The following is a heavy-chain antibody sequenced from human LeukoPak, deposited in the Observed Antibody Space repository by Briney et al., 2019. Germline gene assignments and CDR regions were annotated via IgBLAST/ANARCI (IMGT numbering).Heavy chain of an antibody. Sequence: GGSLRLSCAASGFTFNSHWMHWVRQAPGKGLVWVSRINGDGSSTTYADSVRGRFTISRDDAKNTLYLEMNSLRAEDTAVYYCAREWHDAFDIWGQGTMVTVSS. V-gene: IGHV3-74*01. CDR3: AREWHDAFDI. CDR2: INGDGSST. D-gene: IGHD5-24*01. CDR1: GFTFNSHW. J-gene: IGHJ3*02.